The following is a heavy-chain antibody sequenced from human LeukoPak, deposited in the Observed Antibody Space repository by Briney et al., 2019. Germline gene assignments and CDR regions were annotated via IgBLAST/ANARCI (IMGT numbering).Heavy chain of an antibody. D-gene: IGHD6-19*01. CDR2: INPNSGGT. J-gene: IGHJ4*02. CDR3: ARDSEAGTTVYSFDY. CDR1: GYTFTGYY. Sequence: ASVKVSCKASGYTFTGYYMHWVRQAPGQGLEWMGWINPNSGGTNYAQKFQGRVTMTRDTSISTAYMELSRLRSDDTAVYYCARDSEAGTTVYSFDYWGQGTLVTVSS. V-gene: IGHV1-2*02.